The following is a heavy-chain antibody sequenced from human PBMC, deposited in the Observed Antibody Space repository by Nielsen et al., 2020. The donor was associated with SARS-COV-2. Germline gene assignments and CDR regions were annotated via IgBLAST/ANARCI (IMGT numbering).Heavy chain of an antibody. V-gene: IGHV3-13*01. CDR3: ARGSYDYYYMDV. J-gene: IGHJ6*03. CDR1: GFSFSDYE. CDR2: IGTAGDT. Sequence: GGSLRLSCAASGFSFSDYEMHWDRQATGKGLEWVAGIGTAGDTYYPGSVKGRFTISRESAKNSLYLQMNSLRAGDTAVYYCARGSYDYYYMDVWGKGTTVTVSS. D-gene: IGHD2-15*01.